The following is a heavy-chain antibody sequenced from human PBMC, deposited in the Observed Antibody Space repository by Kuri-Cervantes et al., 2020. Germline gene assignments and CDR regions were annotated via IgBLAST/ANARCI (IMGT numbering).Heavy chain of an antibody. CDR1: GGSISSSNW. J-gene: IGHJ4*02. CDR2: IYHSGST. D-gene: IGHD6-6*01. Sequence: SETLSLTCAVSGGSISSSNWWSWVRQPPGKGLEWIGEIYHSGSTNYNPSLKSRVTISVDKSKNQFSLKLSSVTAADTAVYYCARDLRGEAARLDYWGQGTLVTVSS. V-gene: IGHV4-4*02. CDR3: ARDLRGEAARLDY.